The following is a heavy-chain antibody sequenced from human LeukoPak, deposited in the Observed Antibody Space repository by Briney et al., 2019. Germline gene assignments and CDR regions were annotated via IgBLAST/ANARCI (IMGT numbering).Heavy chain of an antibody. Sequence: GGSLRLSCTTSKFNFNSYGMTWVRQAPGKGLEWVSSISGSGGSTQYAASVQGRFTISRDNSKNTLYLQMNSLRADDTAVYYCARGRGTMVRGPKYYYGMDVWGQGTTVTVSS. V-gene: IGHV3-23*01. CDR1: KFNFNSYG. CDR2: ISGSGGST. D-gene: IGHD3-10*01. CDR3: ARGRGTMVRGPKYYYGMDV. J-gene: IGHJ6*02.